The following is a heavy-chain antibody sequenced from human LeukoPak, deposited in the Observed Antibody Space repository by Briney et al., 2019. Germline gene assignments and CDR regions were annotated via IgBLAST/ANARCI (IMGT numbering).Heavy chain of an antibody. J-gene: IGHJ6*02. CDR2: VYHSGTS. Sequence: SGTLSLTCAVSGGSLISDNWWTWVRQPPGKGLEWIGEVYHSGTSNCIPSLKSRVTISVDKTKNQFSLNLTSVTAADTAMYYCVRRAAALFAMDVWGQGTTVIVSS. V-gene: IGHV4-4*02. CDR3: VRRAAALFAMDV. D-gene: IGHD6-13*01. CDR1: GGSLISDNW.